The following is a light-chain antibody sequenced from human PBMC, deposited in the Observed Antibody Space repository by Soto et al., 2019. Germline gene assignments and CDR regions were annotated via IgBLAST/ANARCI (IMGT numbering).Light chain of an antibody. CDR2: AAP. Sequence: DSQMTQSPSAVSASVGDRMAITCRGRQDIGGRLAWFQQKPGKAPQYLIQAAPILQTGVPSRFSGSGSGTEFILPINNPQPEDFASYFCLQVYSFPRTFGLRTRWIS. J-gene: IGKJ1*01. CDR1: QDIGGR. V-gene: IGKV1-12*01. CDR3: LQVYSFPRT.